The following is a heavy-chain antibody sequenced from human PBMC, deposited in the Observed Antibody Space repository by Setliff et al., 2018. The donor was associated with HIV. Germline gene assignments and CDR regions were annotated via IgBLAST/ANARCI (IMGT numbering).Heavy chain of an antibody. Sequence: PGESLTLSCKGSEYSFTSHWIGWVRQMPGKGLEWMGIIHPVDSDARYSPSFQGQVTMSVDNSINTAYLQWGSLKASDTAFYYCARHRHTAAGTLDAFDLWGQGTMVTVSS. CDR3: ARHRHTAAGTLDAFDL. CDR2: IHPVDSDA. J-gene: IGHJ3*01. D-gene: IGHD6-13*01. V-gene: IGHV5-51*01. CDR1: EYSFTSHW.